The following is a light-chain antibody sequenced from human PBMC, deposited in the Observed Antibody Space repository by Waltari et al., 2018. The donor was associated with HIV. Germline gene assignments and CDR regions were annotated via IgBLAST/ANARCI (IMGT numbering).Light chain of an antibody. CDR1: QSVSSSY. CDR3: QQYGSSSWT. J-gene: IGKJ1*01. CDR2: GAS. V-gene: IGKV3-20*01. Sequence: EIVLTQSPGTLSLSPGERATLSCRASQSVSSSYLAWYQQKPGQAPRLLIYGASSRATGIPDRFSGSGSGTDFTLTISRLEPEDFAVYYCQQYGSSSWTSGQGTKVEIK.